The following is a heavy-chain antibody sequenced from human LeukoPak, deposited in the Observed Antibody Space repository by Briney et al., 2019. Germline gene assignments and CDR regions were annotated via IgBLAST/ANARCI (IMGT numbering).Heavy chain of an antibody. CDR2: IYYSGST. CDR3: ARNVPDTAMVPRFDY. Sequence: SETLSLTCTVSGGSISSYYWSWIRQPPGEGLEWIGYIYYSGSTNYNPSLKSRVTISVDTSKNQFSLKLSSVTAADTAVYYCARNVPDTAMVPRFDYWGQGTLVTVSS. J-gene: IGHJ4*02. CDR1: GGSISSYY. V-gene: IGHV4-59*12. D-gene: IGHD5-18*01.